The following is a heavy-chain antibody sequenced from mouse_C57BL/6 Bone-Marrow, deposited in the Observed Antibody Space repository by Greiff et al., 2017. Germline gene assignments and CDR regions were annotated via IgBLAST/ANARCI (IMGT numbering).Heavy chain of an antibody. CDR3: ARSLYYDFSYAMDY. Sequence: QVQLQQSGAELVRPGTSVKMSCKASGYTFTNYWIGWAKQRPGHGLEWIGDIYPGGGYTNYNEKFKGKATLTADKSSSTAYMQFSSLTSEDSAIYYCARSLYYDFSYAMDYWGQGTSVTVSS. CDR1: GYTFTNYW. D-gene: IGHD2-4*01. J-gene: IGHJ4*01. V-gene: IGHV1-63*01. CDR2: IYPGGGYT.